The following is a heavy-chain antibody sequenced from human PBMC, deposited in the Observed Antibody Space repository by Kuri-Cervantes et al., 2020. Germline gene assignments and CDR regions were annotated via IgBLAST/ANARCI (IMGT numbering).Heavy chain of an antibody. D-gene: IGHD5-18*01. CDR1: GDTFSSYA. CDR3: ARGEGVDTAMAYYFDY. J-gene: IGHJ4*02. CDR2: IIPIFGTA. V-gene: IGHV1-69*05. Sequence: SVKVSCKASGDTFSSYAISWVRQAPGQGLEWMGGIIPIFGTANYAQKFQGRVTMTRDTSASTAYMELSSLRSEDTAVYYCARGEGVDTAMAYYFDYWGQGTLVTVSS.